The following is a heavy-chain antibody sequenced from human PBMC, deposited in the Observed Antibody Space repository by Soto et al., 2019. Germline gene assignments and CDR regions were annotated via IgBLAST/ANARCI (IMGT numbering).Heavy chain of an antibody. Sequence: GGSLRLSFAASGFTFSSYGMHWVRQAPGKGLEWVSVISYDGSNKYYADSVRGRFTISIDNSNNTLYLQMNSLRAEDTAVYYCASNTYGYFDXWGQGTLVTVSX. CDR1: GFTFSSYG. CDR2: ISYDGSNK. J-gene: IGHJ4*02. CDR3: ASNTYGYFDX. V-gene: IGHV3-30*03. D-gene: IGHD5-18*01.